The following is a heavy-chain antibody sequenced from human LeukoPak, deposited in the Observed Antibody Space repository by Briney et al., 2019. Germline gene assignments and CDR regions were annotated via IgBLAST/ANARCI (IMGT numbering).Heavy chain of an antibody. D-gene: IGHD3-9*01. J-gene: IGHJ4*02. CDR2: IRYDGSNK. CDR3: AKGRYYNILTGYPRQYYFDY. Sequence: GGSLRLYCAAAGFTFSNYAMHWVGQAPGLGLVWVAFIRYDGSNKYYADSVKGRFTISRDKSKNTLYLQMNSLRTEDTAVYYCAKGRYYNILTGYPRQYYFDYWGQGTLVTVSS. V-gene: IGHV3-30*02. CDR1: GFTFSNYA.